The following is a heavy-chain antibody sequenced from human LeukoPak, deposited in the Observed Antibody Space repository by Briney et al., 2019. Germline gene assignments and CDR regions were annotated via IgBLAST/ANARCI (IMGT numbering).Heavy chain of an antibody. CDR3: ARGPTRLRYFDWPYFDY. D-gene: IGHD3-9*01. V-gene: IGHV4-34*01. CDR1: GGSFSGYY. Sequence: SETLSLTCAVYGGSFSGYYWSWIRQPPGKGLEWIGEINHSGSTNYNPSLKSRVTISVDTSKNQFSLKLSSVTAADTAVYYCARGPTRLRYFDWPYFDYWGQGTLVTVSS. J-gene: IGHJ4*02. CDR2: INHSGST.